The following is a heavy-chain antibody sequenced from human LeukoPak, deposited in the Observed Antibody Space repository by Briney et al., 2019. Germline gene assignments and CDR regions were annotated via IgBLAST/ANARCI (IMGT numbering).Heavy chain of an antibody. CDR2: IYPSDSDT. V-gene: IGHV5-51*01. CDR1: GYTFTSYW. D-gene: IGHD6-19*01. J-gene: IGHJ5*01. CDR3: ARGGSGWSFYS. Sequence: GASLWISCQASGYTFTSYWIGWVRQLPGKGPEWMGLIYPSDSDTRYSPSFQGQVTISADKSISTAYLQWSSLKASDTAMYYCARGGSGWSFYSWGQGTLVTVSS.